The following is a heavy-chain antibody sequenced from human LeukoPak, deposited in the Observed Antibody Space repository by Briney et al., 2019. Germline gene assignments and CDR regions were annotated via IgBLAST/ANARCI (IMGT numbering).Heavy chain of an antibody. CDR1: GGSIRSYY. J-gene: IGHJ4*02. CDR3: ARDKAGYNDY. CDR2: IYYSGST. D-gene: IGHD5-24*01. Sequence: PSETLSLTCTVSGGSIRSYYWSWIRQPPGKGLEWIGYIYYSGSTTYNPSLKSRVSISVDTSKNQFSLRLSSVTAADTAVYYCARDKAGYNDYWGQGTLVTVSS. V-gene: IGHV4-59*01.